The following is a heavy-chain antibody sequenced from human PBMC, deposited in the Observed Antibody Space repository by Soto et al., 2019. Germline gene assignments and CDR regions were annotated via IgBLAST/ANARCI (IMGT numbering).Heavy chain of an antibody. CDR3: ARDFLGQWLARRVWFDP. V-gene: IGHV4-39*02. CDR1: GDSITRSTYF. D-gene: IGHD6-19*01. Sequence: NPSETLSLTCSLSGDSITRSTYFWAWIRQSPGKGLEWVGSIYYSGRTHYNPSLKSRVTISVDRSKNQFSLKMSSVTAADTAVYYCARDFLGQWLARRVWFDPWGQGTLVTVSS. CDR2: IYYSGRT. J-gene: IGHJ5*02.